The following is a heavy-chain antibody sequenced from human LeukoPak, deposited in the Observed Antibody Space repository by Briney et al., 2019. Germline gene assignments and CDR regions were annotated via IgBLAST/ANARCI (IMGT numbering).Heavy chain of an antibody. CDR2: IYYSGST. V-gene: IGHV4-39*07. D-gene: IGHD3-16*01. CDR3: ARGSEGLRSDDY. J-gene: IGHJ4*02. Sequence: SETLSLTCTVSGGSISSSSYYWGWIRQPPGKGLEWIGSIYYSGSTYYNPSLKSRVTISVDTSKNQFSLKLSSVTAADTAVYYCARGSEGLRSDDYWGQGTLVTVSS. CDR1: GGSISSSSYY.